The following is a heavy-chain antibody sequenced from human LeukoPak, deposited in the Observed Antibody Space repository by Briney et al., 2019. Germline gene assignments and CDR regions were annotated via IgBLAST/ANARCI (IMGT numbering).Heavy chain of an antibody. V-gene: IGHV3-48*03. CDR1: GFTFSSYE. CDR3: ARARRDCSGGSCYPDYNWFDP. CDR2: ISSSGSAI. D-gene: IGHD2-15*01. Sequence: GGSLRLSCAASGFTFSSYEMNWDRQAPGKGLDWVSYISSSGSAIYYAGSVRGRFTISRDNAKNSLYLQMNSLRAEDTAVYYCARARRDCSGGSCYPDYNWFDPWGKGTLVTVSS. J-gene: IGHJ5*02.